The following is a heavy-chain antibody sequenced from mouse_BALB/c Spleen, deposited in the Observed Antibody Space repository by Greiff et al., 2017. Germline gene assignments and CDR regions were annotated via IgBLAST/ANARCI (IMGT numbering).Heavy chain of an antibody. V-gene: IGHV5-12-1*01. Sequence: EVQVVESGGGLVKPGGSLKLSCAASGFAFSSYDMSWVRQTPEKRLEWVAYISSGGGSTYYPDTVKGRFTISRDNAKNTLYLQMSSLKSEDTAMYYCARHGNTDYAMDYWGQGTSVTVSS. J-gene: IGHJ4*01. CDR3: ARHGNTDYAMDY. CDR2: ISSGGGST. CDR1: GFAFSSYD. D-gene: IGHD2-1*01.